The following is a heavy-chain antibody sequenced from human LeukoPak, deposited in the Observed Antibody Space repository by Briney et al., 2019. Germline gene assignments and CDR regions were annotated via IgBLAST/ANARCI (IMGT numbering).Heavy chain of an antibody. CDR3: AKETYPYGDYDSSWFDY. Sequence: GGSLRLSCAASGFTFSSYAMHWVRQAPGKGLEWVAFISYGGSNKNYVDSVKGRFTISRDNSKNTLYLQMNSLRAEDTAVYYCAKETYPYGDYDSSWFDYWGQGTLVTVSS. CDR1: GFTFSSYA. J-gene: IGHJ4*02. D-gene: IGHD4-17*01. V-gene: IGHV3-30*04. CDR2: ISYGGSNK.